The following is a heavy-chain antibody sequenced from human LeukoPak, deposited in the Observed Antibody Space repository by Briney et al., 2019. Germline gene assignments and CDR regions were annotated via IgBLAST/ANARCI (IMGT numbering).Heavy chain of an antibody. CDR1: GFTFSSYG. CDR3: AKAPGTTCSGAYCYPFDY. J-gene: IGHJ4*02. V-gene: IGHV3-23*01. CDR2: ISGSGGST. Sequence: GGTLRLSCAASGFTFSSYGMSWVRQAPGKGLEWVSAISGSGGSTYYADSVKGRFTISRDSSKNTLYLQMNSLRAGDAAVYYCAKAPGTTCSGAYCYPFDYWSQGTLVTVSS. D-gene: IGHD2-15*01.